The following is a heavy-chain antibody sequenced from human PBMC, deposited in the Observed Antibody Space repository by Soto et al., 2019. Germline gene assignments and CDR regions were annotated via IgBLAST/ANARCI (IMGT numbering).Heavy chain of an antibody. CDR1: GGSVSSGSHY. CDR2: IYYSGST. Sequence: SATLSITCTVSGGSVSSGSHYWSWIWQPPGKGLEWIGYIYYSGSTNYNPSLKSRVTISVDTSKNQFSLKLSSVTAADTAVYYCASVTRTCISTSCYRYYYGMDVWGQGTTVT. J-gene: IGHJ6*02. V-gene: IGHV4-61*01. CDR3: ASVTRTCISTSCYRYYYGMDV. D-gene: IGHD2-2*02.